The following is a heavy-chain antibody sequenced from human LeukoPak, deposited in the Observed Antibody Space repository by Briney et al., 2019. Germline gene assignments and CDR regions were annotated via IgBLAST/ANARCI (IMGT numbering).Heavy chain of an antibody. V-gene: IGHV4-59*08. J-gene: IGHJ4*02. CDR1: GGSISSYY. CDR2: IYFSGST. D-gene: IGHD3-10*01. Sequence: PSETLSLTCTASGGSISSYYWSWIRQPPGKGLEWLGYIYFSGSTSYNPSLKSRVTISVDSSKNHFSLKLSSVTAADTAVYYCARHALGGSGSYYKHFDYWGQGTLVTVSS. CDR3: ARHALGGSGSYYKHFDY.